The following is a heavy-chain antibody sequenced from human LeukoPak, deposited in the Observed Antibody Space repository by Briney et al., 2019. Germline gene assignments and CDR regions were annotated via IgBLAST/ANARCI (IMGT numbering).Heavy chain of an antibody. CDR2: ISRSGSTI. V-gene: IGHV3-48*03. CDR1: GFTFSSYE. Sequence: GGSLRLSCAASGFTFSSYEMNWVRQAPGKGLEWGSYISRSGSTIYYADSVKGRFTISRDNAKNSLYLQMNSLRAEDTAVYYCARDHRYSTSRCFDPWGQGTLVTVSS. D-gene: IGHD6-13*01. CDR3: ARDHRYSTSRCFDP. J-gene: IGHJ5*02.